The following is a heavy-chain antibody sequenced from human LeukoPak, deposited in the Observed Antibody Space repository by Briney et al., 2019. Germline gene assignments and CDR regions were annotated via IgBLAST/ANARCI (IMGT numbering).Heavy chain of an antibody. J-gene: IGHJ4*02. CDR3: ARYDDSSGYYHRFDY. CDR1: GGSFSGYY. CDR2: INHSGST. V-gene: IGHV4-34*01. D-gene: IGHD3-22*01. Sequence: PSETLSLTCAVYGGSFSGYYWSWIRQPPGKGLEWIGEINHSGSTNYNPSLKSRVTISVDTSKNQFSLKLSSVTAADTAVYYCARYDDSSGYYHRFDYWGQGTLVTVSS.